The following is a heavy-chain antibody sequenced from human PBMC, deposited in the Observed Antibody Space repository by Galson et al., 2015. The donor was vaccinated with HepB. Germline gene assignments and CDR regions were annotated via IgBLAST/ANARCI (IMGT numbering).Heavy chain of an antibody. D-gene: IGHD3-22*01. V-gene: IGHV1-18*01. CDR1: GYTFTSYG. J-gene: IGHJ4*02. CDR3: SRVFDGTYYYDSSGWGYFDY. Sequence: SVKVSCKASGYTFTSYGTSWVRQAPGHGLEWLGWISAYNGNTNYAQKLQGRVTITTDTSTSKAYMELRSLRFDDTAVYYCSRVFDGTYYYDSSGWGYFDYWGQGTLVTVSS. CDR2: ISAYNGNT.